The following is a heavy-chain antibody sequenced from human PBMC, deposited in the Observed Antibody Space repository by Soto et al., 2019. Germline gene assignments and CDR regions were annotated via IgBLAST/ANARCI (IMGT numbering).Heavy chain of an antibody. J-gene: IGHJ4*02. CDR1: GFTFSSYW. D-gene: IGHD5-12*01. CDR3: RRGHDSGGDY. Sequence: EVQLVESGGDLVQPGGSLRLSCAASGFTFSSYWMAWVRQAPGKGLEWVANVKEDGSEKNYEDSVKGLFTISRDNAKNSLYLQMNSLRAEDTAVYYCRRGHDSGGDYCGQGTMVTVSS. V-gene: IGHV3-7*01. CDR2: VKEDGSEK.